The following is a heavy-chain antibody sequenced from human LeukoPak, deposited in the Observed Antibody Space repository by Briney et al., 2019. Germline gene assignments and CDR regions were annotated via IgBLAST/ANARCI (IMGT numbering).Heavy chain of an antibody. CDR3: ARRVDIRGYYFDY. Sequence: SETLSLTCTVSGYSISSGYYWGWIRRPPGKGLEWIGSIYHSGSTYYNPSLKSRVTISVDTSKNQFSLKLSSVTAADTAVYYCARRVDIRGYYFDYWGQGTLVTVSS. D-gene: IGHD2-2*03. CDR2: IYHSGST. J-gene: IGHJ4*02. V-gene: IGHV4-38-2*02. CDR1: GYSISSGYY.